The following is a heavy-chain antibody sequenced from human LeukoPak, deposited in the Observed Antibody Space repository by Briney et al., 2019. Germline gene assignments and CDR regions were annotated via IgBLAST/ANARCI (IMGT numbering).Heavy chain of an antibody. J-gene: IGHJ4*02. CDR3: ASDSSGWFRPYYFDY. Sequence: LETLSLTCTVSGGSISSGSYYWGWIRQPPGKGLEWIGSIYYSGSTYYNPSLKSRVSISVDTSKNQFSLKRSSVTAADTAVYYCASDSSGWFRPYYFDYWGQGTLVTVSS. CDR1: GGSISSGSYY. CDR2: IYYSGST. V-gene: IGHV4-39*01. D-gene: IGHD6-19*01.